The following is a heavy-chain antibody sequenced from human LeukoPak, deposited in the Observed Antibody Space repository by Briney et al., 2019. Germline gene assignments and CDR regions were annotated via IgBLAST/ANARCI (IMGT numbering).Heavy chain of an antibody. CDR3: ACREGDGMDV. CDR1: GYTSTSYG. Sequence: ASVKVSCKPSGYTSTSYGISWVRQAPGQGLGWMGWISAYNGNTNYAQKLQGRVTMTTDTSTSTAYMELRSLRSDDTAVYYCACREGDGMDVWGKGTTVTVSS. J-gene: IGHJ6*04. D-gene: IGHD1-26*01. V-gene: IGHV1-18*04. CDR2: ISAYNGNT.